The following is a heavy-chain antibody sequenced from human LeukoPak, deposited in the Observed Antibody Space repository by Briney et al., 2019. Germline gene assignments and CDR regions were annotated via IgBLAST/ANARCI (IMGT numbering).Heavy chain of an antibody. CDR3: ARTPVVFRNWFDP. Sequence: SETLSLTCTVSGGSISSGSYYWGWIRQPPGKGLEWIGSIYYSGSTYYNPSLKSRVTISVDTSKNQFSLKLSSVTAADTAVYYCARTPVVFRNWFDPWGQGTLVTVSS. CDR2: IYYSGST. J-gene: IGHJ5*02. V-gene: IGHV4-39*01. CDR1: GGSISSGSYY. D-gene: IGHD2-15*01.